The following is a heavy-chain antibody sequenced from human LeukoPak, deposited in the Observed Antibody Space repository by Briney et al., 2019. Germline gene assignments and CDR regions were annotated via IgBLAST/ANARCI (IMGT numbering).Heavy chain of an antibody. CDR2: IYTSGST. D-gene: IGHD3-22*01. Sequence: SETLSLTCTVSGGSISSYYWSWIRQPAGKGLEWIGRIYTSGSTNYNPSLKSRVTMSVDTSKNQFSLKLSSVTAADTAVYYCARLKYYYDSSGYYPRRHDAFDIWDQGTMVTVSS. V-gene: IGHV4-4*07. CDR1: GGSISSYY. J-gene: IGHJ3*02. CDR3: ARLKYYYDSSGYYPRRHDAFDI.